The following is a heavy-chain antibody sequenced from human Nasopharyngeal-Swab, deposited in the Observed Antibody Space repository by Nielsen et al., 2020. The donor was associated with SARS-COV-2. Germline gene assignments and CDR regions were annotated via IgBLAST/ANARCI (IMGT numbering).Heavy chain of an antibody. V-gene: IGHV3-23*01. D-gene: IGHD2-2*01. Sequence: GESLKISCAASGFTFSSYAMSWVRQAPGKGLEWVSAISGSGGSTYYADSVKGRFTISRDNSKNTLYLQMNSLRAEDTAVYYCAKEAGTHYAGGWFDPWGQGTLVTASS. J-gene: IGHJ5*02. CDR3: AKEAGTHYAGGWFDP. CDR1: GFTFSSYA. CDR2: ISGSGGST.